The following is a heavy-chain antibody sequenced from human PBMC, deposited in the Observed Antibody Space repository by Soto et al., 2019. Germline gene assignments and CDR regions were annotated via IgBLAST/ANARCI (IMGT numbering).Heavy chain of an antibody. CDR3: ARVGAYCSSSSCYYYFGMDV. J-gene: IGHJ6*02. V-gene: IGHV4-30-4*01. D-gene: IGHD2-2*01. CDR1: GGSIGSGDYY. Sequence: SETLSLTCTVSGGSIGSGDYYWIWIRQPPGKALEWIGYVSYSGSTYYNPSLKSRVTISVDTSKNQFSLRLSSVTAADTAVYYCARVGAYCSSSSCYYYFGMDVWGQGTTVTVS. CDR2: VSYSGST.